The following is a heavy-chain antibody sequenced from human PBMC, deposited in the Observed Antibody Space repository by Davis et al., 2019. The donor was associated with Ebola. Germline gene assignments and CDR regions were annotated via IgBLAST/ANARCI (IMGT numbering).Heavy chain of an antibody. CDR2: IHSSEGT. CDR1: GASSGYNY. V-gene: IGHV4-59*08. D-gene: IGHD2-21*02. Sequence: PSETLSLTCAVPGASSGYNYWSWLRQPPGKGLEWIGYIHSSEGTKYNPSLQSRVTMSRDASKNQFSLHLSSVTAADTAVYYCARHSDTALYSFDYWGQGTLVTVSS. CDR3: ARHSDTALYSFDY. J-gene: IGHJ4*02.